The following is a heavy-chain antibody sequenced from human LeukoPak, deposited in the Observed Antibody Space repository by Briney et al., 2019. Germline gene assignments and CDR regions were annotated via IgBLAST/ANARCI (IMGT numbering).Heavy chain of an antibody. CDR3: TRDFQGRYYYHVDV. V-gene: IGHV3-7*01. CDR1: GFSFSSYW. CDR2: MNQDGSEI. J-gene: IGHJ6*03. Sequence: GGSLRLSCAASGFSFSSYWMSWVRQAPGRGLEWVANMNQDGSEIYYVDSVKGRLTISRDNAKNSLYLQMNSLRAEDTGVYYCTRDFQGRYYYHVDVWGKGTTVTVSS. D-gene: IGHD3-10*01.